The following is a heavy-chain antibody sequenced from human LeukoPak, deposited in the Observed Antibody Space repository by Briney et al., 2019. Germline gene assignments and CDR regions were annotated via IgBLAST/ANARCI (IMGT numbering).Heavy chain of an antibody. CDR3: LRYGSGSYHNSFDY. V-gene: IGHV4-39*01. D-gene: IGHD3-10*01. Sequence: PLETLSLTCTVSGGSISSTTHYWGWIRQSPGKGLEWIGGINHIGSTYYNPSLRSRVTMSVDTSKNQFSLRLSSVTAADTAVYFCLRYGSGSYHNSFDYWGQGTLVTISS. CDR2: INHIGST. J-gene: IGHJ4*02. CDR1: GGSISSTTHY.